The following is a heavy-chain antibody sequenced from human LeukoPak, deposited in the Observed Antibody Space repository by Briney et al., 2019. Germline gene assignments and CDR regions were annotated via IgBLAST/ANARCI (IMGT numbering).Heavy chain of an antibody. CDR1: GGSISSSSYY. D-gene: IGHD3-3*01. J-gene: IGHJ5*02. V-gene: IGHV4-39*01. Sequence: SETLSLTCTVSGGSISSSSYYWGWIRQPPGKGLEWIGSIYYSGSTYYNPSLKSRVTISVDTSKNQFSLKLGSVTAADTAVYYCAKTTYYDFWSGEKNWFDPWGQGTLVTVSS. CDR3: AKTTYYDFWSGEKNWFDP. CDR2: IYYSGST.